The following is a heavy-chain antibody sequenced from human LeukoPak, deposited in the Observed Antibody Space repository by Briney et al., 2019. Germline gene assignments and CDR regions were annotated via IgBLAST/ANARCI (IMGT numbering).Heavy chain of an antibody. CDR3: AKGDQNYDY. V-gene: IGHV6-1*01. J-gene: IGHJ4*02. CDR1: GDSVSSNSAA. D-gene: IGHD3-16*01. CDR2: TYYRSKWYN. Sequence: SQTLSLTCAISGDSVSSNSAAWNWIRQSPSGGLEWLGRTYYRSKWYNNYAVSVKSRITINPDTSKNQFSLQLNSVTPEDTAVYYCAKGDQNYDYWGQGTLVTISS.